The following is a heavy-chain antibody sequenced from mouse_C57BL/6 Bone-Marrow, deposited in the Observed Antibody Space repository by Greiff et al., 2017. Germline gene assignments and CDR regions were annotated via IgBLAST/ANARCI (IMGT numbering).Heavy chain of an antibody. V-gene: IGHV5-9-1*02. CDR2: ISSGGDYI. D-gene: IGHD2-4*01. CDR3: TRDSYDSFAY. Sequence: EVKLMESGEGLVKPGGSLKLSCAASGFTFSSYAMSWVRQTPEKRLEWVAYISSGGDYIYYADTVKGRFTISRDNARNTLYLQMSSLKSEDTAMYYCTRDSYDSFAYWGQGTLVTVSA. CDR1: GFTFSSYA. J-gene: IGHJ3*01.